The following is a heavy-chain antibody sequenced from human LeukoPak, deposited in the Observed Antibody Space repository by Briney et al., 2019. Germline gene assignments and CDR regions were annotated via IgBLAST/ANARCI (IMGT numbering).Heavy chain of an antibody. Sequence: SGPTLVNPTQTLTLTCAFPGFSLNTGGVGVGWIRQPPGKALECLALIYWDDDKRYSPSLRSRLTITKDTSKNQVVLTMTNMDPVDTATYYCAHLTTVIATFDYWGQGTLVTVSS. CDR1: GFSLNTGGVG. CDR2: IYWDDDK. D-gene: IGHD4-17*01. CDR3: AHLTTVIATFDY. J-gene: IGHJ4*02. V-gene: IGHV2-5*02.